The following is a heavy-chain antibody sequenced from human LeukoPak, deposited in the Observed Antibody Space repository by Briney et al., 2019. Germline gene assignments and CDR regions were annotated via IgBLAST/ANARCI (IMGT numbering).Heavy chain of an antibody. CDR3: TRVIVAVPGYFDYFDF. Sequence: GGSLRLSCAASGFSFSNHYMRWIRQAPGKGLEWVANINEDGSNKWHLGSVKGRFTVSRVNARNALYLQMNSLRVEDTAVYYCTRVIVAVPGYFDYFDFWGQGALVTVSS. D-gene: IGHD6-19*01. V-gene: IGHV3-7*01. CDR2: INEDGSNK. J-gene: IGHJ4*02. CDR1: GFSFSNHY.